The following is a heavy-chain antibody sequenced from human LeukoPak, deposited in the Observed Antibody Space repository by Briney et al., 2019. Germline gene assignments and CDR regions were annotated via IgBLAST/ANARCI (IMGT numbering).Heavy chain of an antibody. CDR2: IIPIFGTA. CDR1: GGTFSSYA. Sequence: PAASVNVSCKASGGTFSSYAISWVRQAPGQGLEWMGGIIPIFGTANYAQTFQGRVTITADESTSTAYMELSSLRSEDTAVYYCARDGGYGDDRGDWFDPWGQGTLVTVSS. V-gene: IGHV1-69*01. CDR3: ARDGGYGDDRGDWFDP. J-gene: IGHJ5*02. D-gene: IGHD4-17*01.